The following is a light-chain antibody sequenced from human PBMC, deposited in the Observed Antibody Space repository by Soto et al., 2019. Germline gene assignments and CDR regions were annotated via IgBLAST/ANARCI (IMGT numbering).Light chain of an antibody. CDR2: DAS. CDR3: QQYNQWPIT. Sequence: EIVLTQSPATLSLSPGERATLSCRASQSVSSYLAWYQQKPGQAPRLLIYDASNRATGIPARFSGSGSGTDFTLTINSLQSEDFAVYYCQQYNQWPITFGQGTRLEIK. CDR1: QSVSSY. V-gene: IGKV3-11*01. J-gene: IGKJ5*01.